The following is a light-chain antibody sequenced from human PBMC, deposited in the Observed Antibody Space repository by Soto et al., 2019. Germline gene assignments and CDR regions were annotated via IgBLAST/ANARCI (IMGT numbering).Light chain of an antibody. CDR2: EVS. Sequence: QSALTQPPSASGSPGQSVTISCTGTSSDVGGYDYVSWYQQHPGKAPKLMIYEVSKRPPGAPDRFSGSKSGNTASLTVSGLQAEDEGDYYCASYAGSTNYVFGTGTKVTVL. CDR3: ASYAGSTNYV. V-gene: IGLV2-8*01. CDR1: SSDVGGYDY. J-gene: IGLJ1*01.